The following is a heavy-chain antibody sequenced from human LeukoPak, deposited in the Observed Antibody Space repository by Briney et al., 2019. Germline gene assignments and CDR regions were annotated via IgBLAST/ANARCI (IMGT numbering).Heavy chain of an antibody. J-gene: IGHJ4*02. CDR3: AKDRSPHTYQPLLWFDY. V-gene: IGHV3-23*01. D-gene: IGHD2-2*01. CDR1: GFTFSSYA. Sequence: PGRSLRLSCAASGFTFSSYAMSWVRQAPGKGLEWVSGISGSGGSTYYADSVKGRFTISRDNSKKTLYLQMNSLRAEDTAVYYCAKDRSPHTYQPLLWFDYWGQGTLVTVSS. CDR2: ISGSGGST.